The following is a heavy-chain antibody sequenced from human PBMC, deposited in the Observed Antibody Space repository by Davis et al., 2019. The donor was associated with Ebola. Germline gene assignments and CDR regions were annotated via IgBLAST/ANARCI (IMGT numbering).Heavy chain of an antibody. J-gene: IGHJ4*02. CDR2: ISSNGGST. D-gene: IGHD3-22*01. V-gene: IGHV3-64*01. CDR1: GFTFSSYA. Sequence: GESLKISCAASGFTFSSYAMHWVRQAPGKGLEYVSAISSNGGSTYYANSVKGRFTISRDNSKNTLYLQMNSLRAEDTAVYYCAKLMIVVVNWGQGTLVTVSS. CDR3: AKLMIVVVN.